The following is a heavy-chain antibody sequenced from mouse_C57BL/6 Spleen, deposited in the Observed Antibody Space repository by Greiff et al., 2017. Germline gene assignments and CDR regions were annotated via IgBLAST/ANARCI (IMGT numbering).Heavy chain of an antibody. Sequence: EVKLVEYGGGLVKPGGSLKLSCAASGFTFSDYGMHWVRQAPEKGLEWVAYISSGSSTIYYADTVKGRFTISRDNAKNTLFLQMTSLRSEDTAMYYCASRFITTLVPFAYGGQGTLVTVSA. CDR3: ASRFITTLVPFAY. V-gene: IGHV5-17*01. CDR1: GFTFSDYG. D-gene: IGHD1-1*01. J-gene: IGHJ3*01. CDR2: ISSGSSTI.